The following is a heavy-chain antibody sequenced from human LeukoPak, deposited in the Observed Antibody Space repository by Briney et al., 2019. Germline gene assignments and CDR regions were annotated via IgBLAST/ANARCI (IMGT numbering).Heavy chain of an antibody. Sequence: GGSLRLSCAASGFTFSSYGMHWVRQAPGKGLEWVAFIRYDGSNEYYADSVKGRFTISRDNSKNTLYLQMNSLRAEDTAVYYCAKGDTYYDYVWGSYRFGPWGQGTLVTVSS. CDR3: AKGDTYYDYVWGSYRFGP. CDR2: IRYDGSNE. V-gene: IGHV3-30*02. D-gene: IGHD3-16*02. J-gene: IGHJ5*02. CDR1: GFTFSSYG.